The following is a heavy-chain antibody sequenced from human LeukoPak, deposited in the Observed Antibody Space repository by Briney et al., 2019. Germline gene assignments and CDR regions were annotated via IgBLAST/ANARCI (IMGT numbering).Heavy chain of an antibody. Sequence: PGGSLRLSCAASGFTFSSYEMNWVRQASGKGLEWVSYISSSGSTIYYADSVKGRFTISRDNAKNSLYLQMNSLRAEDTAVYYCARELERGEIDYWGQGTLVTVSS. CDR1: GFTFSSYE. CDR2: ISSSGSTI. CDR3: ARELERGEIDY. V-gene: IGHV3-48*03. D-gene: IGHD1-1*01. J-gene: IGHJ4*02.